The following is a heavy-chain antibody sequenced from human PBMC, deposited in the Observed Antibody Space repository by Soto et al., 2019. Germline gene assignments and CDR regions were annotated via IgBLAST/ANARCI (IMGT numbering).Heavy chain of an antibody. J-gene: IGHJ4*02. D-gene: IGHD6-6*01. V-gene: IGHV4-34*01. CDR2: INDSGST. CDR3: AQGRGAARLLF. Sequence: QVQLQQWGAGLLKPSETLSLNCSVFAGSFSGFYWSWIRQAPGKGLEWIGEINDSGSTNYSPSLKSRVIISVDTSRKQFSLELRSLTAADTAVYFCAQGRGAARLLFWGQGTLVTVSS. CDR1: AGSFSGFY.